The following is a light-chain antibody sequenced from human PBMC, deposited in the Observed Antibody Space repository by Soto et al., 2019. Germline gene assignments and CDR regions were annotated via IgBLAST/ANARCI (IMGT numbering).Light chain of an antibody. V-gene: IGLV2-18*01. CDR1: SSDVGSYNR. CDR2: EVS. J-gene: IGLJ1*01. CDR3: SLYTSSRTYV. Sequence: QSALTLPPSGSGSPGQAVTITCTGTSSDVGSYNRVSWYQQPPGTAPKLMIHEVSNRPSGVPDPFSGSKSGNTASLTISGLQAEDEADYYCSLYTSSRTYVFGTGTQLTVL.